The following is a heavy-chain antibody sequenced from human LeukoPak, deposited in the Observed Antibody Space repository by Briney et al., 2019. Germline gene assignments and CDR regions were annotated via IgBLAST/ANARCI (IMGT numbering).Heavy chain of an antibody. Sequence: ASVKVSCKASGNTFTRNYIQWVRQAPGQGLEWMGIISPSGDSTTYAQKFQGRVTMTRDTSTRTVYMELSSLRSEDTAVYYCARDAGYYVSGSSPDYWGQGTLVTVSS. D-gene: IGHD3-10*01. V-gene: IGHV1-46*01. J-gene: IGHJ4*02. CDR2: ISPSGDST. CDR1: GNTFTRNY. CDR3: ARDAGYYVSGSSPDY.